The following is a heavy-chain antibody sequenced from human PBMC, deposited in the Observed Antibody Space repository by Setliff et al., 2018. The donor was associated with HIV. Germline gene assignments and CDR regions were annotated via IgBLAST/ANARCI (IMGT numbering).Heavy chain of an antibody. CDR3: VTVVQDDLGVALFDY. J-gene: IGHJ4*02. CDR2: IYYTGSP. Sequence: SETLSLTCTVSGDSISSSIYYWGWVRQPPGKGLEWIGGIYYTGSPFYKPSLKSRVTISVDTSNNQFSLKLSSVTAADTAIYYCVTVVQDDLGVALFDYWGQGTLVTVSS. CDR1: GDSISSSIYY. V-gene: IGHV4-39*01. D-gene: IGHD3-3*01.